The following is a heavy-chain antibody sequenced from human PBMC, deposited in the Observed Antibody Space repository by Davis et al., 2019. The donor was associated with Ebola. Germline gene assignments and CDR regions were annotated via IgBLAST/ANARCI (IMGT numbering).Heavy chain of an antibody. V-gene: IGHV4-59*01. Sequence: MPSEILSLTCTVSGGSISSYYWSWIRQPPGKGLEWIGYIYNSGSTNYKPSLKSRVTISVDTSKNQFSLKLSSVTAADTAVYYCAREAAGDAFDIWGQGTMVTVSS. D-gene: IGHD6-19*01. CDR3: AREAAGDAFDI. CDR1: GGSISSYY. J-gene: IGHJ3*02. CDR2: IYNSGST.